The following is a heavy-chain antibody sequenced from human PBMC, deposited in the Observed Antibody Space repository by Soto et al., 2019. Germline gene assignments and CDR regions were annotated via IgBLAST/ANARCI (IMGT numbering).Heavy chain of an antibody. J-gene: IGHJ6*02. D-gene: IGHD6-13*01. CDR1: GYNFTDYW. CDR3: AKGVYSTDYYGMDV. CDR2: IYPGDSDT. Sequence: PXAVKIICYKGCGYNFTDYWIGWVSQLNGKGLEWMGIIYPGDSDTRYSPSFQGHVTITVDKSTSTAYLQMNSLRADDTAVYYCAKGVYSTDYYGMDVWGQGTTGTGSS. V-gene: IGHV5-51*01.